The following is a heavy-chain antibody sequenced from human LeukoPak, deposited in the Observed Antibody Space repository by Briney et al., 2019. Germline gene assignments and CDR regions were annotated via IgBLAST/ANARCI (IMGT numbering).Heavy chain of an antibody. CDR2: ISSSSSYI. D-gene: IGHD6-19*01. CDR1: GFTFSSYS. Sequence: GGSLRLSCAASGFTFSSYSTNWVRQAPGKGLEWVSSISSSSSYIYYADSVKGRFTISRDNAKNSLYLQMNSLRAEDTAVYYCAREDGGSGWYYFDYWGQGTLVTVSS. J-gene: IGHJ4*02. CDR3: AREDGGSGWYYFDY. V-gene: IGHV3-21*01.